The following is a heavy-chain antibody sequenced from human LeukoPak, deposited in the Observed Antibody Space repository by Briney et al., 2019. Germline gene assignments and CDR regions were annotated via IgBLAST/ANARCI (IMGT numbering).Heavy chain of an antibody. J-gene: IGHJ4*02. CDR2: INHSGST. V-gene: IGHV4-34*01. Sequence: SETLSLTCAVYGGSFSGYYWSWIRQPPGKGLEWIGEINHSGSTNYNPSLKSRVTISVDTSKTQFSLKLSSVTAADTAVYYCAREGYSYDSSGYSNYWGQGTLVTVSS. D-gene: IGHD3-22*01. CDR3: AREGYSYDSSGYSNY. CDR1: GGSFSGYY.